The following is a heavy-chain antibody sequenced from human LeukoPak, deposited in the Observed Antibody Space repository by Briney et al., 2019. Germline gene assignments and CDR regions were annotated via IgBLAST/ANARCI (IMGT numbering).Heavy chain of an antibody. J-gene: IGHJ4*02. CDR3: ARDRHDFWSGSFDY. D-gene: IGHD3-3*01. CDR2: IYSGGST. CDR1: GFTVSSNY. V-gene: IGHV3-53*01. Sequence: TGGSLRLSCAASGFTVSSNYVSWVRQAPGKGLQWVSVIYSGGSTYYADSVKGRFTISRDNSKNTLYLQMNSLRAEDTAVYYCARDRHDFWSGSFDYWGQGTLVTVSS.